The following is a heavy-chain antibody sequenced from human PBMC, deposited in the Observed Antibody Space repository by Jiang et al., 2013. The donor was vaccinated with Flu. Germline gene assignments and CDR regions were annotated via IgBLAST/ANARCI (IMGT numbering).Heavy chain of an antibody. D-gene: IGHD3-3*01. CDR3: ARLYYDFRSAYSEFDS. J-gene: IGHJ4*02. V-gene: IGHV5-51*01. CDR1: GYSFTSYW. CDR2: IYPGDSDI. Sequence: LKISCKGSGYSFTSYWIGWVRQMPGKGLEWMGIIYPGDSDIRYSPSFQGQVTISVDKSISTAYLQWSSLKASDTAIYYCARLYYDFRSAYSEFDSWGQGALVTVSS.